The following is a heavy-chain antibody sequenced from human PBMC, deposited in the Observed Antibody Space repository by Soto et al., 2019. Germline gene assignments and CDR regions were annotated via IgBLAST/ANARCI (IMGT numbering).Heavy chain of an antibody. CDR3: ARLLINTAMVPPPYYYGMDV. D-gene: IGHD5-18*01. J-gene: IGHJ6*02. V-gene: IGHV1-69*13. Sequence: SVKVSCKASGGTFSSYAISWVRQAPGQGLEWMGGIIPIFGTANYAQKFQGRVTITADESTSTAYMELSSLRSEDTAVYYFARLLINTAMVPPPYYYGMDVWGQGTTVTVSS. CDR2: IIPIFGTA. CDR1: GGTFSSYA.